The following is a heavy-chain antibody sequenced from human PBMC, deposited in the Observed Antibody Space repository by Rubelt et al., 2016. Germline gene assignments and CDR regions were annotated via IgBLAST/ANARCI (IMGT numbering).Heavy chain of an antibody. J-gene: IGHJ4*02. Sequence: QVQLVQSGAEVKKPGASVKVSCKASGYTFTSYGISWVRQAPGQGLEWLGWISASNGNTNYAQKRQGRVTMTTDTSTSTAYMGLRSLRSDDAAVYYCARDVGGNSVLYYFDYWGQGTLVTVSS. CDR3: ARDVGGNSVLYYFDY. CDR2: ISASNGNT. CDR1: GYTFTSYG. V-gene: IGHV1-18*01. D-gene: IGHD4-23*01.